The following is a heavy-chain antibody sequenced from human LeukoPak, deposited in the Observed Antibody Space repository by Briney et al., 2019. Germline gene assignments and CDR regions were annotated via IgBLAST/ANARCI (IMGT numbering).Heavy chain of an antibody. V-gene: IGHV1-2*02. CDR2: INPNSGGT. CDR1: GYTFTGYY. CDR3: ARFGTYYYGSGAVGYFDY. Sequence: ASVKVSCKASGYTFTGYYMHWGRQAPGQGLEWMGWINPNSGGTNYAQKFQGRVTMNRDTSISTAYMELSRLRSDDTAVYYCARFGTYYYGSGAVGYFDYWGQGTLVTVSS. D-gene: IGHD3-10*01. J-gene: IGHJ4*02.